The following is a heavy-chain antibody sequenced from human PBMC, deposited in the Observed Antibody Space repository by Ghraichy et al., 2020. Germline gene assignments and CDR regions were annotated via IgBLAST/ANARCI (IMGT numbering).Heavy chain of an antibody. CDR1: GFTFSRYS. V-gene: IGHV3-48*02. Sequence: GGSLRLSCAASGFTFSRYSMNWVRQAPGKGLEWVSYIGSSSSTTYYADSVKGRFTISRDNAKNSLYLQMNSLRDEDTAVYYCARGVVPAAISYFDYWGQGTLVTVSS. CDR3: ARGVVPAAISYFDY. D-gene: IGHD2-2*01. J-gene: IGHJ4*02. CDR2: IGSSSSTT.